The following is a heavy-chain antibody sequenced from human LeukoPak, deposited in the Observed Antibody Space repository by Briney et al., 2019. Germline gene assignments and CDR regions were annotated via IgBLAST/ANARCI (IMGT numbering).Heavy chain of an antibody. Sequence: GGSLRLSCATSGFIFSSHWMSWVRQAPGKGLEWVAKIKEDGSEKYYVDSVRGRFTISRDNGKNSLYLQMNSLRAEDTAVYFCARDGLPVALDYWGQGTLVTVSS. V-gene: IGHV3-7*01. D-gene: IGHD5-12*01. J-gene: IGHJ4*02. CDR2: IKEDGSEK. CDR1: GFIFSSHW. CDR3: ARDGLPVALDY.